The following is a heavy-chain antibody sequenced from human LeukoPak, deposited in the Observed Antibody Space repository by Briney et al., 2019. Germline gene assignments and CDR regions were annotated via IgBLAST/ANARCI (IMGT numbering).Heavy chain of an antibody. CDR3: ARNGKYYDFWSGPAGDNWFDP. J-gene: IGHJ5*02. CDR2: IIPIFGTA. V-gene: IGHV1-69*05. Sequence: SVKLSCKASGGTFSSYAISWVRHAPGQGLEWMGGIIPIFGTANYAQKFQGRVTITTDESTSTAYMELSSLRSEDTAVYYCARNGKYYDFWSGPAGDNWFDPWGQGTLVTVSS. D-gene: IGHD3-3*01. CDR1: GGTFSSYA.